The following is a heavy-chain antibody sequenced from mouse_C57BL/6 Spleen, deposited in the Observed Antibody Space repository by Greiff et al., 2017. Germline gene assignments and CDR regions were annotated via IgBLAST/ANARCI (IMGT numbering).Heavy chain of an antibody. Sequence: EVQGVESGGGLVKPGGSLKLSCAASGFTFSDYGMHWVRQAPEKGLEWVAYISSGSSTIYYADTVKGRFTISRDNAKNTLFLQMTSLRSEDTAMYYCAGRGTTVVATSAMDYWGQGTSVTVSS. CDR1: GFTFSDYG. D-gene: IGHD1-1*01. CDR3: AGRGTTVVATSAMDY. CDR2: ISSGSSTI. V-gene: IGHV5-17*01. J-gene: IGHJ4*01.